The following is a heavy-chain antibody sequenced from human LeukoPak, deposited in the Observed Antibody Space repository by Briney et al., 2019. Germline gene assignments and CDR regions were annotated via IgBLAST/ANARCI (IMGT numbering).Heavy chain of an antibody. CDR2: IYPGDSDT. V-gene: IGHV5-51*01. CDR3: ARWVARQYYFDS. CDR1: GYIFTSYW. J-gene: IGHJ4*02. Sequence: GESLKISCKGSGYIFTSYWIGWVRQMPGKGLEWMGIIYPGDSDTRYSPSFQGQVTISADTSTSTTYLQWSSLKASDTAMYHCARWVARQYYFDSWGQGTLVTVSS.